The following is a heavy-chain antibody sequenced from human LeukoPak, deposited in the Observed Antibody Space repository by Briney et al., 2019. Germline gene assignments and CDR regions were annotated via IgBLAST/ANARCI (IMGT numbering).Heavy chain of an antibody. D-gene: IGHD3-22*01. CDR3: ARGYYDSSGYYLLGAFDI. Sequence: GGSLRLSCAASGFTFSSYWMTWVRQAPGKGLEWVANIKVDGSESYYADSVMGRFMISRDNAKNSLYLQMNSLRVDDTAVYYCARGYYDSSGYYLLGAFDIWGQGTMVTVSS. V-gene: IGHV3-7*01. CDR2: IKVDGSES. J-gene: IGHJ3*02. CDR1: GFTFSSYW.